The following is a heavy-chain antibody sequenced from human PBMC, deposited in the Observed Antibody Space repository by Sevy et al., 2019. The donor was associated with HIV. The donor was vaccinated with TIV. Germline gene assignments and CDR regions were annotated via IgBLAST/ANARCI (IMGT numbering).Heavy chain of an antibody. CDR2: IYTSVST. J-gene: IGHJ5*02. V-gene: IGHV4-4*07. CDR3: ARDIVVVPAAIWGWFDP. CDR1: GGSISSYY. D-gene: IGHD2-2*01. Sequence: SETLSLTCTVSGGSISSYYWSWIRQPAGKGLEWIGRIYTSVSTNYNPSLKSRVTMSVDTSKNQFSLKLSSVTAADTAVYYCARDIVVVPAAIWGWFDPWGQGTLVTVSS.